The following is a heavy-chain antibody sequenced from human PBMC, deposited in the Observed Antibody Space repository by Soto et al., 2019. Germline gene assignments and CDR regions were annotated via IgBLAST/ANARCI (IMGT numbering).Heavy chain of an antibody. V-gene: IGHV1-18*01. CDR2: IRAYNGNT. CDR1: GYTFTSYG. D-gene: IGHD5-18*01. CDR3: ARAGPHSLN. Sequence: ASVKVSWKASGYTFTSYGISWVRQAPGQGLEWMGWIRAYNGNTNYPQKLRGRVTMTTDTSTSTVYLELRSLRSDDTAVYYCARAGPHSLNWGQGTLVTVSS. J-gene: IGHJ4*02.